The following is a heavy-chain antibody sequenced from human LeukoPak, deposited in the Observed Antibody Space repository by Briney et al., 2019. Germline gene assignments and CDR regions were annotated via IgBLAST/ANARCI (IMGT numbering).Heavy chain of an antibody. CDR2: MYYGGSA. V-gene: IGHV4-59*01. CDR1: GGSISSYY. J-gene: IGHJ4*02. D-gene: IGHD1-26*01. CDR3: ARWAVVGATKGFDY. Sequence: SETLSLTCTVSGGSISSYYWSWLRQPPGKGLECIGYMYYGGSANYNPSLKSRVTISVDTSKNQFSLKLSSVTAADTAVYYCARWAVVGATKGFDYWGQGTLVTVSS.